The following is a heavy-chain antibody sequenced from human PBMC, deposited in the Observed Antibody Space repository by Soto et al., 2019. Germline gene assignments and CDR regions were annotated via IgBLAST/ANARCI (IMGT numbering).Heavy chain of an antibody. Sequence: GGSLRLSCAASGFTFSGYGMHWVRQAPGKGLEWVAAISNDGRTKYYADSVKGRFTISRDNSKGTLDLQMNSLRVEDTAIYYCAKDTVSEHNSGWPQGHWGQGTLVTVSS. D-gene: IGHD6-19*01. CDR1: GFTFSGYG. CDR2: ISNDGRTK. CDR3: AKDTVSEHNSGWPQGH. J-gene: IGHJ4*02. V-gene: IGHV3-30*18.